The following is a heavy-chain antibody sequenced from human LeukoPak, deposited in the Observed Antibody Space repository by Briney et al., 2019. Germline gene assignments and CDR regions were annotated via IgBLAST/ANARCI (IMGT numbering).Heavy chain of an antibody. Sequence: PGGSLGLSCEASGFTFTNYAMTWVRQTPGKGMEWLSYISNSGNTAIYADSVKGRFSVSRDNSNNVVFLQMSNLRADDSAVYYCAKRLTLGVFDVWGQGTVVTVSS. CDR2: ISNSGNTA. J-gene: IGHJ3*01. D-gene: IGHD3-16*01. V-gene: IGHV3-23*01. CDR1: GFTFTNYA. CDR3: AKRLTLGVFDV.